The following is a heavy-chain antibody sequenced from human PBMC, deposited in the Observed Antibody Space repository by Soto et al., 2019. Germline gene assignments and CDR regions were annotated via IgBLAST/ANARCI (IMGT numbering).Heavy chain of an antibody. CDR3: ARSGSGGYPYSQH. CDR2: IWYDGTNK. V-gene: IGHV3-33*01. D-gene: IGHD2-15*01. J-gene: IGHJ1*01. CDR1: GFTFSSYG. Sequence: GGSLRLSCAASGFTFSSYGMHWVRQAPGKGLEWVAVIWYDGTNKYYADSVKGRFTISRDNSKNTLYLQMNSLRAEDTAVYYCARSGSGGYPYSQHWGQGTLVTVSS.